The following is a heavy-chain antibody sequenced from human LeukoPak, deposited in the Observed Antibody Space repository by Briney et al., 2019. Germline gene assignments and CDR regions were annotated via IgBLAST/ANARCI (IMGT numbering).Heavy chain of an antibody. Sequence: ASVKVSCEERGYTFSRYFMHWVPQAPGQGLEWMGIINPSGGSTSYPQNFQGRVTMTRDTSTSTVYMELSSLRSDDTAVYYCARTRPMSSGRYRDAFFICGQGTMVTVSS. J-gene: IGHJ3*02. D-gene: IGHD3-10*01. CDR2: INPSGGST. V-gene: IGHV1-46*01. CDR1: GYTFSRYF. CDR3: ARTRPMSSGRYRDAFFI.